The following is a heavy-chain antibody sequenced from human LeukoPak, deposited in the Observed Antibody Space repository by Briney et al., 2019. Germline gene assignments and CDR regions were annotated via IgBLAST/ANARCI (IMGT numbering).Heavy chain of an antibody. V-gene: IGHV3-23*01. Sequence: PGGSLRLSCAASGFTFSSSAMSWVRQAPGKGLEWVSSISGSGTSTYYADSVKGRFTISRDNSKNTLYLQMNSLRAEDTAVYYCAKCVWFGELPHDAFDMWGQGTMVTVSS. CDR3: AKCVWFGELPHDAFDM. CDR1: GFTFSSSA. CDR2: ISGSGTST. D-gene: IGHD3-10*01. J-gene: IGHJ3*02.